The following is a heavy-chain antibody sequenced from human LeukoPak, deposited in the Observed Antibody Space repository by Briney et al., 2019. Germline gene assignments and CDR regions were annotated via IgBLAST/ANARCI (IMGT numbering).Heavy chain of an antibody. D-gene: IGHD6-19*01. CDR2: ISAYNGNT. Sequence: ASVKVSCKASGGTFSSYALSWVRQAPGQGLEWLGWISAYNGNTNYAQKLQGRDTMTTDTSTSTAHMALRSLRSDDTAVYYCPRDPHSSGWSGSLYYYYYGMDVWGQGTTVTVSS. CDR3: PRDPHSSGWSGSLYYYYYGMDV. J-gene: IGHJ6*02. V-gene: IGHV1-18*01. CDR1: GGTFSSYA.